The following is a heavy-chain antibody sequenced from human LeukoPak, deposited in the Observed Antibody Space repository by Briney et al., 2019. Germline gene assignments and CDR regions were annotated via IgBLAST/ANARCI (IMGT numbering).Heavy chain of an antibody. D-gene: IGHD6-13*01. CDR2: ISHSGST. V-gene: IGHV4-30-2*01. J-gene: IGHJ6*02. CDR1: GDSISSGTYS. Sequence: PSETLSLTCAVSGDSISSGTYSWTWIRQPPGKGLEWTGFISHSGSTYYNPSLKSRVTMSVDRSENQFSLKLSSVTAADTAVYYCARRVYTGDYYYGMDVWGQGTTVTVSS. CDR3: ARRVYTGDYYYGMDV.